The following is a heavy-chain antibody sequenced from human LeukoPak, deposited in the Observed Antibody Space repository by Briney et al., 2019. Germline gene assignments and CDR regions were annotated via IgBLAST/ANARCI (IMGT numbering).Heavy chain of an antibody. CDR3: AKSKVPAAIGHYYYYGMDV. CDR2: ISGSGGSI. V-gene: IGHV3-23*01. D-gene: IGHD2-2*01. Sequence: GGSLRLSCAASGFTFSSYAMSWVRQAPGKGLEWVSAISGSGGSIYYADSVKGRFTISRDNSKNTLYLQMNSLRAEDTAVYYCAKSKVPAAIGHYYYYGMDVWGQGTTVTVSS. J-gene: IGHJ6*02. CDR1: GFTFSSYA.